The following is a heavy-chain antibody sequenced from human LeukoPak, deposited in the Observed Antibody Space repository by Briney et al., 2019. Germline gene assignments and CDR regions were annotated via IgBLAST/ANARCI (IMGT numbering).Heavy chain of an antibody. Sequence: GGSLRLSCAASGFTFSSYGMHWVRQAPGKGLEWVAFIWYDGSNKYYADSVKGRFTISRDNSKNTLYLQMNSLRAEDTAVYYCAKTLLWFGESGYYYMDVWGKGTTVTISS. J-gene: IGHJ6*03. V-gene: IGHV3-30*02. D-gene: IGHD3-10*01. CDR3: AKTLLWFGESGYYYMDV. CDR1: GFTFSSYG. CDR2: IWYDGSNK.